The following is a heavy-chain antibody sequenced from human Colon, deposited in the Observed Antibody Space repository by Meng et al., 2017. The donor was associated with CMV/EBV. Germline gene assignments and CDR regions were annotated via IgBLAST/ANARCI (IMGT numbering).Heavy chain of an antibody. Sequence: GGSLRLSCAASGFTFSSYWMSWVRQAPGKGLGWVANIKQDGSEKYYVDSVMGRFTISRDNATNSLYLQMNSLRAEDTAVYYCARVLNLLMITFGGPSSASFDYWGQGTLVTVSS. D-gene: IGHD3-16*01. V-gene: IGHV3-7*01. J-gene: IGHJ4*02. CDR3: ARVLNLLMITFGGPSSASFDY. CDR2: IKQDGSEK. CDR1: GFTFSSYW.